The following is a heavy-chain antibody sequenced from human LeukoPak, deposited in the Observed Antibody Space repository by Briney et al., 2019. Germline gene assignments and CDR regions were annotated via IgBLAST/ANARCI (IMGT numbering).Heavy chain of an antibody. CDR1: GFTFSSYW. Sequence: GGSLRLSCAASGFTFSSYWMHWVRQAPGKGLVWVSRINSDGSSTSYADSVKGRFTIYIDNAKNTLYLQMNSLKTEDTAVYYCTTEAYYDFWSGYLGEFDYWGQGTLVTVSS. D-gene: IGHD3-3*01. J-gene: IGHJ4*02. CDR2: INSDGSST. CDR3: TTEAYYDFWSGYLGEFDY. V-gene: IGHV3-74*01.